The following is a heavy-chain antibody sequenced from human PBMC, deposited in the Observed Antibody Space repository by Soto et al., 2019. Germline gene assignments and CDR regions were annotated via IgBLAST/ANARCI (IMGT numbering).Heavy chain of an antibody. D-gene: IGHD3-10*02. V-gene: IGHV1-18*01. Sequence: QVQLMQSEAEVKKPGASVKVSCKPSGYTFTNYGISWVRQAPGQGLEWMGWISTYNGDTKYEQKLQGRVTMTTDRSTSTAYMEVRSLRSDDTAVYYCATVSNVGGIFDYWGQGTLITVSS. CDR2: ISTYNGDT. J-gene: IGHJ4*02. CDR1: GYTFTNYG. CDR3: ATVSNVGGIFDY.